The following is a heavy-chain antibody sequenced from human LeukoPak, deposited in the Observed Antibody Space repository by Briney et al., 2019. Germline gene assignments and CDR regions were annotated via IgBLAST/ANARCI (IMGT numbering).Heavy chain of an antibody. V-gene: IGHV4-59*01. Sequence: SETLSLTCTVSGGSISSYYWSWIRQPPGKGLEWIGYIYYSGSTNYNPSLKSRVTISVDTSKNQFPLKLSSVTAADTAVYYCARDRHYYDSSGYLLYGMDVWGQGTTVTVSS. CDR2: IYYSGST. J-gene: IGHJ6*02. CDR3: ARDRHYYDSSGYLLYGMDV. CDR1: GGSISSYY. D-gene: IGHD3-22*01.